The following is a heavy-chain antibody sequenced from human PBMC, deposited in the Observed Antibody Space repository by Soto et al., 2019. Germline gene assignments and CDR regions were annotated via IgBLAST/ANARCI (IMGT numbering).Heavy chain of an antibody. Sequence: SGPTLVNPTQTLTLTCTLSGVSLTTSGVGVGWIRQPPGKALEWLELIYWDDDKRFSPSLKSRLAITRDTSKNQVVMTMTDMAPVDTAIYYCAHRQRTVVVGAPFDLWGQGSQVTVSS. CDR1: GVSLTTSGVG. J-gene: IGHJ4*02. D-gene: IGHD2-15*01. V-gene: IGHV2-5*02. CDR2: IYWDDDK. CDR3: AHRQRTVVVGAPFDL.